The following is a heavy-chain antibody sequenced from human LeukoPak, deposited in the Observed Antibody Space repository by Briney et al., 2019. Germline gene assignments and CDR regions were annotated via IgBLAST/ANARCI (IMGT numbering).Heavy chain of an antibody. V-gene: IGHV3-30*02. Sequence: GGSLRLSCAASGFTFSSYGMHWVRQAPGKGLEWVAFIRYDGSNKYYADSVKGRFTISRDNSKNTLYLQMNSLRAEDTAVYYCATGMTTSFDYWGQGTLVTVSS. CDR3: ATGMTTSFDY. CDR1: GFTFSSYG. CDR2: IRYDGSNK. D-gene: IGHD4-11*01. J-gene: IGHJ4*02.